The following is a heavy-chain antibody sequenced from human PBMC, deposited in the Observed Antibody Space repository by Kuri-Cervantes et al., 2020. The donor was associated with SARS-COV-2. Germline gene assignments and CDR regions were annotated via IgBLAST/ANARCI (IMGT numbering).Heavy chain of an antibody. CDR1: GFTFSNYG. Sequence: GGSLRLSCAASGFTFSNYGMHCVRQAPGKGLEWVALVSYDGSYKYYAGSVRGRFTISSDNSNKTVYLQMNSLRTEDTAVYYCAKSRSEGGGFFDYGVDVWGQGTTVTVSS. CDR3: AKSRSEGGGFFDYGVDV. CDR2: VSYDGSYK. V-gene: IGHV3-30*18. J-gene: IGHJ6*02. D-gene: IGHD3-3*01.